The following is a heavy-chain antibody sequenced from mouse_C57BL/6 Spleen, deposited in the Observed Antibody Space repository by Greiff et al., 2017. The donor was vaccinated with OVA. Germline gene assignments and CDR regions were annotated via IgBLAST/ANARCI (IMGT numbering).Heavy chain of an antibody. CDR2: FYPGSGSI. J-gene: IGHJ2*01. V-gene: IGHV1-62-2*01. D-gene: IGHD1-1*01. Sequence: VNVVESGAELVKPGASVKLSCKASGYTFTEYTIHWVKQRSGQGLEWIGWFYPGSGSIKYNEKFKDKATLTADKSSSTVYMELSRLTSEDSAVYFCARHDYYGSSFFFDYWGQGTTLTVSS. CDR3: ARHDYYGSSFFFDY. CDR1: GYTFTEYT.